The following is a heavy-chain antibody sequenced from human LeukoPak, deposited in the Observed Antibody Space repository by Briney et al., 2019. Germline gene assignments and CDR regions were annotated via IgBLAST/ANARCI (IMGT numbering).Heavy chain of an antibody. CDR1: GGTFSSYA. CDR2: IIPIFGTA. D-gene: IGHD3-22*01. V-gene: IGHV1-69*05. J-gene: IGHJ4*02. Sequence: SVKVSCKASGGTFSSYAISWVRQAPGQGLEWMGGIIPIFGTANYAQKFQGRVTIITDESTSTAYMELSSLRSEDTAVYYCAREGIFEDYYDSSGFDYWGQGTLVTVSS. CDR3: AREGIFEDYYDSSGFDY.